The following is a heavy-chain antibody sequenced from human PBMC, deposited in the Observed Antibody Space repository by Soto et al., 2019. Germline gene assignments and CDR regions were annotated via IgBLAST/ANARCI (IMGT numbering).Heavy chain of an antibody. D-gene: IGHD2-2*01. Sequence: EVQLLESGGGLVQPEGSLRLSCAASGFTFSSYAMSWVRQAPGKGLEWVSAISGSGGSTYYADSVKGRFTISRDNSKNTLYLQMDSLRAEDTAVYYCAKRYCISTSCYYYYYGMDVWGQGTTVTVSS. V-gene: IGHV3-23*01. CDR3: AKRYCISTSCYYYYYGMDV. CDR2: ISGSGGST. J-gene: IGHJ6*02. CDR1: GFTFSSYA.